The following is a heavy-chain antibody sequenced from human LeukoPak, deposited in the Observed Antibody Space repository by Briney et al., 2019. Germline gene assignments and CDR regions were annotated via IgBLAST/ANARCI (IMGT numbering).Heavy chain of an antibody. V-gene: IGHV3-23*01. CDR1: GFTFSSCV. CDR3: AKDPMVRGLTYDY. J-gene: IGHJ4*02. Sequence: GGSLRLSCAASGFTFSSCVMNWVRQAPGKGLEWVSAISGSGGSTNYADSVKGRFTISRDNSKNTLYLQMNSLRVEDTAVYYCAKDPMVRGLTYDYWGQGTLVTVSS. CDR2: ISGSGGST. D-gene: IGHD3-10*01.